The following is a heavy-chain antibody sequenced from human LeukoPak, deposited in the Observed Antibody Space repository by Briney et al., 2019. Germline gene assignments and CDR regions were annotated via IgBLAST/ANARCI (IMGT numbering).Heavy chain of an antibody. CDR3: ARSITGTFDY. V-gene: IGHV3-66*02. J-gene: IGHJ4*02. CDR2: IYSGGST. D-gene: IGHD1-7*01. Sequence: PGGSLRLSCAASGFTVGSNYMSWVRQAPGKGLEWVSVIYSGGSTYYADSVKGRFTISRDNSKNTLYLQMNSLRAEDTAVYYCARSITGTFDYWGQGTLVTVSS. CDR1: GFTVGSNY.